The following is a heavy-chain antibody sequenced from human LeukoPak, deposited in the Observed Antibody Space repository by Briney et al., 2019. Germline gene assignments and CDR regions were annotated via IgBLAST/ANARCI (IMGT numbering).Heavy chain of an antibody. CDR1: GGTFSSYA. D-gene: IGHD5-12*01. V-gene: IGHV1-69*13. Sequence: SVKVSCKASGGTFSSYAISWVRQAPGQGLEWMGGIVPIFGTANYAQKFQGRVTITADESTSTAYMELSSLRSEDTAVYYCARVSSGYDLRLDYWGQGTLVTVSS. J-gene: IGHJ4*02. CDR3: ARVSSGYDLRLDY. CDR2: IVPIFGTA.